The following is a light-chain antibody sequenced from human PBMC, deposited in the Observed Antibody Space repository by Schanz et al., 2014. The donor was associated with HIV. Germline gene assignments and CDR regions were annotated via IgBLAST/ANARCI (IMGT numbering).Light chain of an antibody. CDR3: QAWDSSSVV. CDR1: VLAKKY. J-gene: IGLJ2*01. CDR2: KDT. V-gene: IGLV3-27*01. Sequence: SYELTQPSSVSVSPGQTARITCSGDVLAKKYARWFQQKPGQAPVMVIYKDTERPSGIPERFSGSNSGNTATLTVGGTQAMDEAVYFCQAWDSSSVVFGGGTKLTVL.